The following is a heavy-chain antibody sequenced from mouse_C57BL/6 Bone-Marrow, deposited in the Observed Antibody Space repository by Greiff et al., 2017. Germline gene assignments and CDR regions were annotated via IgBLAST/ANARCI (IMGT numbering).Heavy chain of an antibody. J-gene: IGHJ4*01. CDR1: GFTFSDFY. CDR3: ARGYIGGYYAMDY. Sequence: EVQVVESGGGLVQSGRSLRLSCATSGFTFSDFYMEWVRQAPGKGLEWIAASRNKANDYTTEYSASVKGRFIVSRDTSQSILYLQMNALRAEDTAIYYCARGYIGGYYAMDYWGQGTSVTVSS. CDR2: SRNKANDYTT. V-gene: IGHV7-1*01. D-gene: IGHD1-3*01.